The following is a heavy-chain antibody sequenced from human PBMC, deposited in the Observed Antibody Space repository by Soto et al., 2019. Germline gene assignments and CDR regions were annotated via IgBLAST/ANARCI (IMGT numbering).Heavy chain of an antibody. CDR2: SRDKAQGYST. CDR1: GFTLSDNY. Sequence: EVQLVESGGGLVQPGGSLRLSCAGSGFTLSDNYIDWVRQAPGKGLEWVGRSRDKAQGYSTAYAEAVKGRFATSRDESKNLVYLQMNSLTTEGTAVYYCVRATYFSDSSGYTRCFVYWGQGTLVTVSS. CDR3: VRATYFSDSSGYTRCFVY. J-gene: IGHJ4*02. V-gene: IGHV3-72*01. D-gene: IGHD3-22*01.